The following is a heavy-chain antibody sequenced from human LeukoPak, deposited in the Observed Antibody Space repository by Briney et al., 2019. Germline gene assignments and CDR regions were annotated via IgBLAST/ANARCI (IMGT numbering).Heavy chain of an antibody. V-gene: IGHV3-53*01. J-gene: IGHJ4*02. Sequence: GGSLRLSCAASGFTFSSYEMSWVRQAPGKGLEWVSVIYSGGSTYYADSVKGRFTISRDNSKNTLYLQMNSLRAEDTAVYYCARDGKKQGAFDYWGQGTLVTVSS. CDR2: IYSGGST. CDR1: GFTFSSYE. CDR3: ARDGKKQGAFDY. D-gene: IGHD4-23*01.